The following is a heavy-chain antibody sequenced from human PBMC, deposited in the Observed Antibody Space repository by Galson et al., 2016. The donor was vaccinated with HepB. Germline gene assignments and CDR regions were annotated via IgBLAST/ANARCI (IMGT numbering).Heavy chain of an antibody. CDR2: LNPDGDEK. J-gene: IGHJ6*02. CDR3: ARDPYYYGMDV. Sequence: SLRLSCAASGFTFTNYWMTWVHQAPGKGLEWVANLNPDGDEKSYASSVKGRFTISRDNAKNSLYLQMNSLRDGDTAVYYCARDPYYYGMDVWGQGTTVTVSS. CDR1: GFTFTNYW. V-gene: IGHV3-7*01.